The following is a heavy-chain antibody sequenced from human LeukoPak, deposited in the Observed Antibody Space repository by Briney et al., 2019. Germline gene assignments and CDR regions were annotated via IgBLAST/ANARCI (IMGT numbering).Heavy chain of an antibody. CDR3: ARDRVYSYGYVAGGYFDY. J-gene: IGHJ4*02. V-gene: IGHV3-66*01. D-gene: IGHD5-18*01. Sequence: GGSLRLSCAASGFTVNTNYMSWVRQTPGKGLEWVSVMYSAGTTYYADSVKGRFTISRDKSRNTMYLQMNSLRVEDTAVYYCARDRVYSYGYVAGGYFDYWGQGTLVTVSS. CDR2: MYSAGTT. CDR1: GFTVNTNY.